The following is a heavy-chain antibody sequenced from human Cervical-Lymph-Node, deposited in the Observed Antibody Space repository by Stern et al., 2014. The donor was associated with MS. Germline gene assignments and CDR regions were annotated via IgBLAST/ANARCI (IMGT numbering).Heavy chain of an antibody. D-gene: IGHD3-16*01. V-gene: IGHV4-31*03. CDR2: IYHSGTT. Sequence: VQLVESGPGLVRPSQTLSLPCSVSGGSINTAGYYWTWIRQTPEKGLEWIGYIYHSGTTQYNPSLKSRLTISVDTSKNQSSLNLGSVSAADTALYYCARGSLGGKFDFWGQGTLVTVSS. CDR1: GGSINTAGYY. J-gene: IGHJ4*02. CDR3: ARGSLGGKFDF.